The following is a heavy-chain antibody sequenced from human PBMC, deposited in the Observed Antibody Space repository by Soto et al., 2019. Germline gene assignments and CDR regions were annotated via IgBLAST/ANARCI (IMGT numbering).Heavy chain of an antibody. J-gene: IGHJ4*02. V-gene: IGHV4-31*03. D-gene: IGHD6-19*01. Sequence: QVQLQESGPGLVKPSQTLSLTCTVSGGSIRSDGYYWSWIRQHPGKGLEWIGYIYYSGSTYYNPSLKSRVTLSVDTSTSQFSLKLNSVTAADTAVYYCARASRGWYLDYWGQGTLVSVSS. CDR1: GGSIRSDGYY. CDR2: IYYSGST. CDR3: ARASRGWYLDY.